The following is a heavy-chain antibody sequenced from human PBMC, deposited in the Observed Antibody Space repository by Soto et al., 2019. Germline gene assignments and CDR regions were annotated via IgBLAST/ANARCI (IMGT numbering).Heavy chain of an antibody. V-gene: IGHV4-34*01. J-gene: IGHJ6*03. CDR3: ARGLKWFGGKGHHYMDV. D-gene: IGHD3-10*01. CDR2: INHSGST. Sequence: TLSLTCAVYGGSFSRYYWSWIRQPPGKGLEWIGEINHSGSTNYNPSLKSRVTISVDTSKNQFSLKLSSVTAADTAVYYCARGLKWFGGKGHHYMDVWGKGTTVTVSS. CDR1: GGSFSRYY.